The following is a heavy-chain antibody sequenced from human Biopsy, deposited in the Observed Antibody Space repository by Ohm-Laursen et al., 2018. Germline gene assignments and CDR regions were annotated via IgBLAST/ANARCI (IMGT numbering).Heavy chain of an antibody. Sequence: GTLSLTCTVSGGSMSDHYWSWLRQTPGKGLEWLGYLYYTGKTTYNPSLESRITISVDTSKNKFSLQLDSMTAADTAVYYCGRVWLWRGYGMDVWGQGTTVTVSS. CDR3: GRVWLWRGYGMDV. J-gene: IGHJ6*02. D-gene: IGHD6-19*01. CDR2: LYYTGKT. V-gene: IGHV4-59*11. CDR1: GGSMSDHY.